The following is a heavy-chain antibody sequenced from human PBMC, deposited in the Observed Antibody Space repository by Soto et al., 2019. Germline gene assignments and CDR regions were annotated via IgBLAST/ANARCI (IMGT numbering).Heavy chain of an antibody. J-gene: IGHJ4*02. CDR2: IYYSGST. V-gene: IGHV4-59*01. Sequence: TSETLSLTCTVSGGSISSYYWSWIRQPPGKGLEWIGYIYYSGSTNYNPSLKSRVTISVDTSKNQFSLKLSSVTAADTAVYYCTRKTNADSWGQGTLVTVSS. CDR3: TRKTNADS. CDR1: GGSISSYY.